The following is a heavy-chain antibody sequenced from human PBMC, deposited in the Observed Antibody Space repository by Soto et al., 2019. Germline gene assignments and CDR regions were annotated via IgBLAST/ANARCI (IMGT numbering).Heavy chain of an antibody. Sequence: EASVKVSCKASGYTFTSYYMHWVRQAPGQGLEWMGIINPSGGSTSYAQKFQGRVTMTRDTSTSTVYMELSSLRSEDTAVYYCARELYSSSSGVARKAPRFDPWGQGTLVTVSS. CDR2: INPSGGST. V-gene: IGHV1-46*01. CDR3: ARELYSSSSGVARKAPRFDP. D-gene: IGHD6-6*01. CDR1: GYTFTSYY. J-gene: IGHJ5*02.